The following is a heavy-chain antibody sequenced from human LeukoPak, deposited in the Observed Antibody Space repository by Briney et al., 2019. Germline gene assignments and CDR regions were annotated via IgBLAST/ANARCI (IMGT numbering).Heavy chain of an antibody. CDR2: INPNGGGT. D-gene: IGHD5-18*01. J-gene: IGHJ6*03. Sequence: GASVKVSCKASGYTFTSYYMHWVRQAPGQGLEWMGWINPNGGGTNFAQKFYDRVTMTRDTSISTAYMELSRLRSDDTAVYFCARDLRRSGYSYGSYYYMDVWGKGTTVTVSS. V-gene: IGHV1-2*02. CDR1: GYTFTSYY. CDR3: ARDLRRSGYSYGSYYYMDV.